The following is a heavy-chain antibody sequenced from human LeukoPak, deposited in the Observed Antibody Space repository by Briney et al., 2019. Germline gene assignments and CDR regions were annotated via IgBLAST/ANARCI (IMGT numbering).Heavy chain of an antibody. J-gene: IGHJ4*02. D-gene: IGHD5-18*01. V-gene: IGHV4-39*01. CDR3: ARGYSYGGSYFDY. CDR2: IYYSGTT. Sequence: PSEALSLTCTVSGGSISSSSYYWGWIRQPPGKGLEWIGTIYYSGTTYYNPSLTGRVTISVDASKNQFSLKLSSVTAADTAVYYCARGYSYGGSYFDYWGQGTLVTVPS. CDR1: GGSISSSSYY.